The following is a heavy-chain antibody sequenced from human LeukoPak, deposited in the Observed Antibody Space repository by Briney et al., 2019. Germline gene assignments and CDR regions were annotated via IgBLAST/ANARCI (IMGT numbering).Heavy chain of an antibody. J-gene: IGHJ5*02. CDR3: ASYKVAMTTVTTRWFDL. CDR2: IYYSGST. V-gene: IGHV4-59*01. CDR1: GGSISSYY. Sequence: PSETLSLTCTVSGGSISSYYWSWIRQPPGKGLEWIGYIYYSGSTNYNPSLKSRVTISVDTSKNQFSLKLSSVTAADTAVYYCASYKVAMTTVTTRWFDLWGQGTLVTVSS. D-gene: IGHD4-11*01.